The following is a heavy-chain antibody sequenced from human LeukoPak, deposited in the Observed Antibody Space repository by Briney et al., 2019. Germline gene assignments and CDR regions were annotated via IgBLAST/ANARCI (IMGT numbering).Heavy chain of an antibody. CDR1: GFTFSSYA. CDR3: ARDYYDFWSGYYRYFDY. CDR2: ISGSGGST. J-gene: IGHJ4*02. V-gene: IGHV3-23*01. D-gene: IGHD3-3*01. Sequence: SGGSLRLSCAASGFTFSSYAMSWVRQAPGKGLEWVSAISGSGGSTYYADSVKGRFTISRDNAKNSLYLQMNSLRAEDTAVYYCARDYYDFWSGYYRYFDYWGQGTLVTVSS.